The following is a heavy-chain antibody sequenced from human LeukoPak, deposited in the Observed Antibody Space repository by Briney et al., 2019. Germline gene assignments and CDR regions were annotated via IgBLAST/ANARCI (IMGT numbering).Heavy chain of an antibody. CDR1: GFTFSSYE. Sequence: GGSLRLSCAASGFTFSSYEMNWVRQAPGKGLEWVSYISSSGSTIYYADSVKGRFTISRDNAKNSLYLQMNSLRAEDTAVYYCAKDEVVPGYYYTDVWGRGTTVTISS. CDR3: AKDEVVPGYYYTDV. J-gene: IGHJ6*03. CDR2: ISSSGSTI. D-gene: IGHD2-2*01. V-gene: IGHV3-48*03.